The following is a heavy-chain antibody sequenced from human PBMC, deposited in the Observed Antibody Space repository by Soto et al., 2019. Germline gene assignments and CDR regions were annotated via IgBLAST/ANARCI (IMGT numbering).Heavy chain of an antibody. CDR3: ARSYSSGWYQAY. CDR1: GGSISSSSYY. J-gene: IGHJ4*02. CDR2: IYYSGST. D-gene: IGHD6-19*01. Sequence: QLQLQESGPGLVKPSETLSLTCTVSGGSISSSSYYWGWIRQPPGKGLEWIGSIYYSGSTYYNPSLKSRVTISVDTSKNQFSLKLSSVTAADTAVYYCARSYSSGWYQAYWGQGTLVTVSS. V-gene: IGHV4-39*01.